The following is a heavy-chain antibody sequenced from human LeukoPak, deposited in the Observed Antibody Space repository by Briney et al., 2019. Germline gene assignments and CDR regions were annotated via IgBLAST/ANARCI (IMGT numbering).Heavy chain of an antibody. CDR3: AIGYSYGADAFDI. CDR2: INPSSGGT. D-gene: IGHD5-18*01. CDR1: GYTFTDYY. J-gene: IGHJ3*02. Sequence: ASVKVSCKASGYTFTDYYMHWVRQAPGQGLEWMGWINPSSGGTNYAQKFQRRVTITADKSTSTAYMELSSLRSEDTAVYYCAIGYSYGADAFDIWGQGTMVTVSS. V-gene: IGHV1-2*02.